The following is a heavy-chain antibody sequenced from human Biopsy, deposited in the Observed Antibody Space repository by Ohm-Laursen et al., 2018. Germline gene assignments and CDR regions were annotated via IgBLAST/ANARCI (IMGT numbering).Heavy chain of an antibody. CDR1: GGSVRSPDHR. CDR2: IYYSWTT. D-gene: IGHD3-10*01. CDR3: ARAYFYGMGTSNYFLDS. J-gene: IGHJ4*02. V-gene: IGHV4-61*08. Sequence: PGTLSLTCPVSGGSVRSPDHRWNWVRRAPGKGLELIGNIYYSWTTLYNPSLSGRVTMDLDRSTNQFSLKLKSVTSADTAVYFCARAYFYGMGTSNYFLDSWGQGALVTVSS.